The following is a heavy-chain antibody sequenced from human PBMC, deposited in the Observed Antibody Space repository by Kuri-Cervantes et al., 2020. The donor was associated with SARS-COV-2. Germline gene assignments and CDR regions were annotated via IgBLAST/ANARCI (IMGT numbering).Heavy chain of an antibody. D-gene: IGHD3-10*01. J-gene: IGHJ6*03. CDR3: ARAGREGLLWFGDSYYYYYMDV. CDR2: IIPIFGTA. V-gene: IGHV1-69*05. CDR1: GGTFSSYA. Sequence: SVKVSCKASGGTFSSYAISWVRQAPGQGLEWMGGIIPIFGTANYAQKFQGRVTMTRNTSISTAYMELSSLRSEDTAVYYCARAGREGLLWFGDSYYYYYMDVWGKGTTVTVSS.